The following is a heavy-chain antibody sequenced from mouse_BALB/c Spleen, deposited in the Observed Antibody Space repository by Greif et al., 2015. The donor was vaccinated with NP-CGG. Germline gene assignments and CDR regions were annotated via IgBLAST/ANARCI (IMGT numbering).Heavy chain of an antibody. CDR3: ARDRGSLDY. CDR2: IRNKANGYTT. CDR1: GFTFTDYY. Sequence: DVKLVESGGGLVQPGGSLRLSCATSGFTFTDYYMSWVRQPPGKALEWLGFIRNKANGYTTEYSASVKGRFTISRDNSQSILYLQMNTLRAEDSATYYCARDRGSLDYWGQGTTLTVSS. J-gene: IGHJ2*01. V-gene: IGHV7-3*02.